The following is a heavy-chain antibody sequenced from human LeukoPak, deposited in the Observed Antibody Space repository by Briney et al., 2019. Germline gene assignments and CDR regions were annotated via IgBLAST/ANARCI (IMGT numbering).Heavy chain of an antibody. J-gene: IGHJ5*02. CDR2: IRYDGSDK. Sequence: SGGSLRLSCAASGFTFSSYGMHWVRQAPGKGLEWVAFIRYDGSDKYYADSVKGRFTISRDNSKNTLYLQMNSLRAEDTAVYYCAKVWGVVPAAISRVLSLGPSVPASWGQGTLVTVSS. D-gene: IGHD2-2*01. CDR3: AKVWGVVPAAISRVLSLGPSVPAS. CDR1: GFTFSSYG. V-gene: IGHV3-30*02.